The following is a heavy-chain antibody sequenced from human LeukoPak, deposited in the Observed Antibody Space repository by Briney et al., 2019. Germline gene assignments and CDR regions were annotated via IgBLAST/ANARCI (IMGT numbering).Heavy chain of an antibody. V-gene: IGHV1-69*05. D-gene: IGHD6-13*01. CDR2: IIPIFGTA. J-gene: IGHJ6*03. CDR1: DRNFSSYA. Sequence: SVKLSCSAFDRNFSSYAMSGVRQAPGQVLEWMGGIIPIFGTANYAQKFQGRVTITTDESTSTAYMELSSLRSEDTAVYYCARGPDYSSSWPRAYMDVWGKGTAFTVSS. CDR3: ARGPDYSSSWPRAYMDV.